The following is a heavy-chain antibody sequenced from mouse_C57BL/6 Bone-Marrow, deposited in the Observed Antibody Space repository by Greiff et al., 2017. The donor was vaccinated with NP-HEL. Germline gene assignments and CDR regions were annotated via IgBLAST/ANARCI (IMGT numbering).Heavy chain of an antibody. CDR1: GYTFTSYW. Sequence: QVQLQQPGAELVKPGASVKMSCKASGYTFTSYWITWVKQRPGQGLAWIGNIYPGSGSTNYNEKFKSKAKLTVDTSSSTAYMQLSSLTSEDSAVYYCAITTVVAPDYWGQGTTLTVSS. V-gene: IGHV1-55*01. D-gene: IGHD1-1*01. CDR3: AITTVVAPDY. CDR2: IYPGSGST. J-gene: IGHJ2*01.